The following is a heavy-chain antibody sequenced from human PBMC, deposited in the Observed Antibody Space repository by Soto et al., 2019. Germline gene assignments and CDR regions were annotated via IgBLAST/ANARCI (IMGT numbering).Heavy chain of an antibody. CDR3: TTLYSSSGFYGMDV. D-gene: IGHD6-6*01. V-gene: IGHV3-15*07. Sequence: EVQLVESGGGLVKPGGSLRLSCAASAFTFSNAWMNWVRQAPGKGLEWVGRIKSKTDGGTTDYAAPVKGRFTISRDDSKNTLYLQMNSLKTEDTAVYYCTTLYSSSGFYGMDVWGQGSTVTVSS. CDR1: AFTFSNAW. J-gene: IGHJ6*02. CDR2: IKSKTDGGTT.